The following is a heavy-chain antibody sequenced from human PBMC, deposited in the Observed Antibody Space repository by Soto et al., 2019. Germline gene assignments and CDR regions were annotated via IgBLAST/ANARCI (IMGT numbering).Heavy chain of an antibody. V-gene: IGHV1-18*01. CDR3: PRSTPGGYGYTALES. Sequence: QVQLVQSGAEVKKPGASVKVSCKASGYTFSHYGISWVRRAPGQGLEWMAWINAYNGNTDYAQKVQDRVTMTKDTPPSKAYLELRIQTYDDRAVYYCPRSTPGGYGYTALESWGQGTLVTVSS. D-gene: IGHD5-18*01. CDR2: INAYNGNT. J-gene: IGHJ5*02. CDR1: GYTFSHYG.